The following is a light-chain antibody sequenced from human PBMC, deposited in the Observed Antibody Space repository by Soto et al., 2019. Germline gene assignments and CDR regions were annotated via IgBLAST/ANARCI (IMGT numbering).Light chain of an antibody. J-gene: IGKJ1*01. CDR2: RAS. CDR3: HQYGNSPWT. CDR1: QSVTTNY. V-gene: IGKV3-20*01. Sequence: EIVLTQSPGTLSLYPGESATLSCRASQSVTTNYIAWYQQKPGQAPRLLLYRASNRATGIPEIFRGSGSGADFTLTISRLELEDFAVYHCHQYGNSPWTFGQGTKVEIK.